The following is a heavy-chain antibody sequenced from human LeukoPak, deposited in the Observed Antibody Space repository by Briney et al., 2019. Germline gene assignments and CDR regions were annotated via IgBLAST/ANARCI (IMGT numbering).Heavy chain of an antibody. CDR3: ARGLTMVRGALSGY. CDR2: MNPNSGNT. Sequence: ASVKVSCKASGYTFTSYDINWVRQATGQGLEWMGWMNPNSGNTGYAQKFQGRATMTRNTSISTAYMELSSLRSEDTAVYYCARGLTMVRGALSGYWGQGTLVTVSS. J-gene: IGHJ4*02. V-gene: IGHV1-8*01. CDR1: GYTFTSYD. D-gene: IGHD3-10*01.